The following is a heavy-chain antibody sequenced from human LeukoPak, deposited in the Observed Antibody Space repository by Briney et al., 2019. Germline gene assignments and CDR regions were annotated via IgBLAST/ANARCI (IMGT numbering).Heavy chain of an antibody. CDR1: GGSISTYY. Sequence: SEPLSLTCTVSGGSISTYYWSWIRQPAGKGLEWIGRIYTSGSTNYNPSLKSRVTMSVDTSKNQFSLKLSSVTAADTAVYYCAREPYDFWSGYGAFDIWGQGTMVTVSS. J-gene: IGHJ3*02. CDR3: AREPYDFWSGYGAFDI. V-gene: IGHV4-4*07. CDR2: IYTSGST. D-gene: IGHD3-3*01.